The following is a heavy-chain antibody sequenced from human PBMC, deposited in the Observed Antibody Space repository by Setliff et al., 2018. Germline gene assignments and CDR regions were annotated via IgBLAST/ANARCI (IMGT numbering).Heavy chain of an antibody. V-gene: IGHV4-59*08. D-gene: IGHD1-26*01. Sequence: PSETLSLTCAVSGGPTIGYYWTWIRQAPGKGLEWIGYIHPWGGSSESTNYSPSLKSRITISLDKSKSQFSLKLTSVTVADTAVYYCARGLHSGTYWGTRPLGLDYWGQRSLVTVSS. J-gene: IGHJ4*02. CDR3: ARGLHSGTYWGTRPLGLDY. CDR2: IHPWGGSSEST. CDR1: GGPTIGYY.